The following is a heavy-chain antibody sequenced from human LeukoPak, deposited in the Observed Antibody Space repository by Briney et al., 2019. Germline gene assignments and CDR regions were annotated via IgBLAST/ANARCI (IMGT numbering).Heavy chain of an antibody. CDR3: ARYSGSYLLY. CDR1: GDSISSYY. D-gene: IGHD1-26*01. J-gene: IGHJ4*02. V-gene: IGHV4-59*08. CDR2: IYHSGST. Sequence: KTSETLSLTCTVSGDSISSYYWSWIRQPPGKGLEWIGYIYHSGSTNYNPSLKSRVTISVDTSTNQFSLKLSSVTAADTAVYYCARYSGSYLLYWGQGTLATVSS.